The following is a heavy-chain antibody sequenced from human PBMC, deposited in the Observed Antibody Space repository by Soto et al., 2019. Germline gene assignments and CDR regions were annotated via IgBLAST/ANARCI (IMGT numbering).Heavy chain of an antibody. CDR3: ARLVVVPAAIYSMDV. J-gene: IGHJ6*02. D-gene: IGHD2-2*01. V-gene: IGHV5-10-1*01. CDR2: IDPSDSYT. CDR1: GYSFTSYW. Sequence: PGESLKISCKGSGYSFTSYWISWVRQMPGKGLEWMGRIDPSDSYTNYSPSFQGHVTISADKSISTAYLQWSSLKASDTAMYYCARLVVVPAAIYSMDVWGQGTTVTVSS.